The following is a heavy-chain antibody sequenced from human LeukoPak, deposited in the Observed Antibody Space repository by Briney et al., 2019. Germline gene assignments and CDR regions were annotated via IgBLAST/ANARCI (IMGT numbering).Heavy chain of an antibody. CDR1: GFTFTKYA. J-gene: IGHJ4*02. CDR2: ISSSGDT. V-gene: IGHV3-23*01. CDR3: AKDAVGGTAYYFDY. Sequence: GGSLRLSCAASGFTFTKYAMSWVRQAPGKGLEWLSAISSSGDTYYADSVRGRFTISRDNPKNTVYLQMNRLRAEDTAVYYCAKDAVGGTAYYFDYWGQGTLVSVPS. D-gene: IGHD1-26*01.